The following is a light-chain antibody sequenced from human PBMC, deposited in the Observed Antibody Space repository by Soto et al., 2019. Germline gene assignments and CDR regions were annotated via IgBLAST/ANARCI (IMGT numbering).Light chain of an antibody. J-gene: IGKJ1*01. CDR1: QSVSLSY. CDR3: QQYGSSPRP. V-gene: IGKV3-20*01. Sequence: LAPSPRPLSFPPWERAPLSCMASQSVSLSYLAWYQHKPGQAPRLLIYGASSRATGIPDRFTGSGSGTDFTLTISRLEPEDFAVYYCQQYGSSPRPFGQGTKVDI. CDR2: GAS.